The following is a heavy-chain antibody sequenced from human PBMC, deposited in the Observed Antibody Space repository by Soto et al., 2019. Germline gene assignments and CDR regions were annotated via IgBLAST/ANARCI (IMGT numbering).Heavy chain of an antibody. V-gene: IGHV1-69*13. J-gene: IGHJ4*02. CDR3: ARQDSGFWSGYYTTGQAPNFDY. Sequence: ASVKVSCKASGGTFSSYAISWVRQAPGQGLEWMGGIIPIFGTANYAQKFQGRVTITADESTSTAYMELSSLRSEDTAVYYCARQDSGFWSGYYTTGQAPNFDYWGQGTLVTVSS. D-gene: IGHD3-3*01. CDR1: GGTFSSYA. CDR2: IIPIFGTA.